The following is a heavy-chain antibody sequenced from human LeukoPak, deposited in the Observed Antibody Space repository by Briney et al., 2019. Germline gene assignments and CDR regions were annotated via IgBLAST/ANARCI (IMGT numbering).Heavy chain of an antibody. V-gene: IGHV5-51*01. CDR2: IYPDDSDA. CDR3: ARQGGYSTNWYNF. Sequence: GESLKISCKGSGYSFTNYWIGWVRQMPGKGLEWMGIIYPDDSDARYSPSFRGQVTLSADKSISTAYLQWNSLKASDTAMYYCARQGGYSTNWYNFWGQGTLVTVSS. J-gene: IGHJ5*01. D-gene: IGHD6-13*01. CDR1: GYSFTNYW.